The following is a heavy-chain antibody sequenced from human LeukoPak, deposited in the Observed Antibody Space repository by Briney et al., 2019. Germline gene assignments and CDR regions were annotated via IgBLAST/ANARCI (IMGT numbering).Heavy chain of an antibody. J-gene: IGHJ5*02. V-gene: IGHV4-39*01. CDR1: AASSNSGDYY. CDR3: ARIGFSYGTVS. D-gene: IGHD3-10*01. Sequence: SETLSCTSTGSAASSNSGDYYWGWIRQPPGKSLEWIGNIFYSGSTYYNPSLKSRVTISEDTSKNQFSLELNSVTAADTAVYFCARIGFSYGTVSWGQGALVTVSS. CDR2: IFYSGST.